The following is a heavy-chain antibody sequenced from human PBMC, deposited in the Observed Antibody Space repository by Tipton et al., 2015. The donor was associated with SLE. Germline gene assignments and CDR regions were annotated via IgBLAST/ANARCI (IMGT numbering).Heavy chain of an antibody. V-gene: IGHV3-9*01. Sequence: SLRLSCAASGFTFDDYAMHWVRQAPGKGLEWVSGISWNSGSIGYADSVKGRFTISRDNSKNTLYLQMNSLRAEDTAVYYCAPYGLDWGQGTLVTVSS. D-gene: IGHD3/OR15-3a*01. J-gene: IGHJ4*02. CDR3: APYGLD. CDR2: ISWNSGSI. CDR1: GFTFDDYA.